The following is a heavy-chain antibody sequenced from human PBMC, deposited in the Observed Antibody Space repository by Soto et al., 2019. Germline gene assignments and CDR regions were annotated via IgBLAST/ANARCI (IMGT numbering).Heavy chain of an antibody. D-gene: IGHD2-21*02. CDR3: ARHLWRVTTPHWFDP. J-gene: IGHJ5*02. CDR2: IYSTGST. CDR1: GGSISTRGYY. V-gene: IGHV4-39*01. Sequence: PSETLSLTCTVSGGSISTRGYYWGWIRQPPGKGLEWIGSIYSTGSTYYNPSLKSRVTISVDTSKNQFSLKLTSVTAADTAVYYCARHLWRVTTPHWFDPWGQRTLVTVSS.